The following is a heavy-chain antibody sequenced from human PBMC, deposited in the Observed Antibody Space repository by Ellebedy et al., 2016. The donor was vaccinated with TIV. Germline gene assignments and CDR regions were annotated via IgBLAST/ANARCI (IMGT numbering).Heavy chain of an antibody. CDR3: ARRFGDYYDSSGYFRPYYFDY. V-gene: IGHV3-7*01. CDR2: IKQDGSEK. CDR1: GFTFSSYA. J-gene: IGHJ4*02. D-gene: IGHD3-22*01. Sequence: GESLKISCAASGFTFSSYAMHWVRQAPGKGLEWVANIKQDGSEKYYVDSVKGRFTISRENAKNSLYLQMNSLRAEDTAVYYCARRFGDYYDSSGYFRPYYFDYWGQGTLVTVSS.